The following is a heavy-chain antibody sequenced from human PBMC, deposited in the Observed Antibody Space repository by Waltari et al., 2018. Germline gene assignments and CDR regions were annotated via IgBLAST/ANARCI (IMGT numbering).Heavy chain of an antibody. V-gene: IGHV1-69*13. CDR2: ISPIFGTA. J-gene: IGHJ1*01. D-gene: IGHD4-17*01. CDR3: ARGPTPWGDYGGYFQH. Sequence: QVQLVQSGAEVKKPGSSVKVSCKASGGTFSSYAISWVRQAPGQGLEWMGGISPIFGTANYAQKFKGRVTITADESTSTAYMELSSLRSEDTAVYYCARGPTPWGDYGGYFQHWGQGTLVTVSS. CDR1: GGTFSSYA.